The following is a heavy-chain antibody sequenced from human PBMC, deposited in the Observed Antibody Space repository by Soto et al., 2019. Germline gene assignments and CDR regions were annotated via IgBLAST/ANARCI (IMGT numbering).Heavy chain of an antibody. CDR1: GDSISSVDHY. D-gene: IGHD3-16*01. CDR3: ARGWGSKWYYFDS. CDR2: IYHSGST. V-gene: IGHV4-61*08. Sequence: SETLSLTCTVSGDSISSVDHYWSWIRQPPGKGLEWMGYIYHSGSTHYNPSLNSRLTISIDTSTNRFSLRLKSVTAADTAMYYCARGWGSKWYYFDSWGEGTLVTVSS. J-gene: IGHJ4*02.